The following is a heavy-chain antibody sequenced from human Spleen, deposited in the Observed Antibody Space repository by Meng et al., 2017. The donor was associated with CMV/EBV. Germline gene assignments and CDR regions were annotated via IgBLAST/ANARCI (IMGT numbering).Heavy chain of an antibody. CDR3: AHMSGGINWFDP. D-gene: IGHD2-15*01. J-gene: IGHJ5*02. V-gene: IGHV2-5*01. Sequence: QITLKESGPTLVKPTQTLTLTCTFSGFSLSTNGVAVGWIRQPPRKALEWLAVIYWTDDKRYSPSLKNKLTITKDTSRNQVVLTMTNVDPVDTATYYCAHMSGGINWFDPWGQGTLVTVSS. CDR2: IYWTDDK. CDR1: GFSLSTNGVA.